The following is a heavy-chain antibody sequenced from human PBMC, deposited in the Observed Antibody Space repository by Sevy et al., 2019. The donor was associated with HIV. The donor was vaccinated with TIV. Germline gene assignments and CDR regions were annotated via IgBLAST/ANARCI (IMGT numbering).Heavy chain of an antibody. CDR3: ATTSTPLYYYALDV. V-gene: IGHV3-53*03. D-gene: IGHD2-15*01. CDR1: EFTVSSKY. J-gene: IGHJ6*02. CDR2: INSGGNT. Sequence: GGSLRLSCAASEFTVSSKYMSWVRQAPGKGLEWVSVINSGGNTYYADSVKGRFTISRDISKNRLYLQMNSLRAEDTAIYYCATTSTPLYYYALDVWGQGTTVTVSS.